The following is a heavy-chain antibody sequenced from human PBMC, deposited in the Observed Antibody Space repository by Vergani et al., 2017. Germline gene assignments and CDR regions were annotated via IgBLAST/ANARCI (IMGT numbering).Heavy chain of an antibody. CDR2: IFQSGSP. V-gene: IGHV4-30-2*01. J-gene: IGHJ6*02. CDR1: GGSISSGAFS. D-gene: IGHD3-22*01. CDR3: AREYYYDSSGLYYYYGMDV. Sequence: QLQLQESGSGLVKPSQTLSLNCAASGGSISSGAFSWGWIRQPPGRGLQWIGHIFQSGSPDYNASLKSRVNISLDKSKNQFSLKLSSVTAADTAVYYCAREYYYDSSGLYYYYGMDVWGQGTTVTVSS.